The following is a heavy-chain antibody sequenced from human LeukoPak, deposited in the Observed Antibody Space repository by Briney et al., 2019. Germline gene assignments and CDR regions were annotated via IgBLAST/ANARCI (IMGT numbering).Heavy chain of an antibody. J-gene: IGHJ4*02. Sequence: PGGSLRLSCAASGFTFSSYSISWVRQAPGKGLEWVSLISGGAGSTYYAASVKGRFTISRDNSKNTLYLQMNSLRAEDTAVYYCARISYDSSGYYDYWGQGTLVTVSS. D-gene: IGHD3-22*01. CDR3: ARISYDSSGYYDY. CDR1: GFTFSSYS. V-gene: IGHV3-23*01. CDR2: ISGGAGST.